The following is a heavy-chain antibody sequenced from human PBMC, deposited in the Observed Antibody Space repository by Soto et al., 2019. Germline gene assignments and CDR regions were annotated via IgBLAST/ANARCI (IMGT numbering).Heavy chain of an antibody. V-gene: IGHV4-39*01. CDR1: GGSISSRSYY. CDR3: ASYYYDSSGYYYVPGVY. CDR2: IYYSGST. Sequence: PSETLSLTCTVSGGSISSRSYYWGWIRQPPGKGLEWIGSIYYSGSTYYNPSLKSRVTISVDTSKNQFSLKLSSVTAADTAVYYCASYYYDSSGYYYVPGVYWGQGTLVTVSS. D-gene: IGHD3-22*01. J-gene: IGHJ4*02.